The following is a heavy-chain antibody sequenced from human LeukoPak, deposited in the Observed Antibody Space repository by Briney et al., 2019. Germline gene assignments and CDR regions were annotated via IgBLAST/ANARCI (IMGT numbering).Heavy chain of an antibody. Sequence: PGGSLRLSCAAPGFTFSGSAVNWVRQASGKGPEWVGRIRSKANNYATAYIVSVKGRFTISRDDSKNTAYLQMNSLKTEDTGVYYCIRQNDYGDFRFGYWGQGSLVTVSS. V-gene: IGHV3-73*01. J-gene: IGHJ4*02. CDR1: GFTFSGSA. CDR2: IRSKANNYAT. CDR3: IRQNDYGDFRFGY. D-gene: IGHD4-17*01.